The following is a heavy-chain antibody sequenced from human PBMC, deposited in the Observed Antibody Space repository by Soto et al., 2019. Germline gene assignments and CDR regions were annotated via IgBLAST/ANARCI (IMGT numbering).Heavy chain of an antibody. CDR3: ARDATFGTKGGSFDI. CDR2: MWYDGTNK. D-gene: IGHD3-16*01. J-gene: IGHJ3*02. CDR1: GFTFRIYS. V-gene: IGHV3-33*01. Sequence: PGGSLRLSCAASGFTFRIYSMHWVRQSPGKGLEWVAVMWYDGTNKYYGESVKGRSTISRDNSESTLYLQMNSLRVEDTAVYYCARDATFGTKGGSFDIWGHGTLVTVSS.